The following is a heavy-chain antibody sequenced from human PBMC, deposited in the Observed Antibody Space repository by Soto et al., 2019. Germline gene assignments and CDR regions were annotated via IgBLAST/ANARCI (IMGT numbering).Heavy chain of an antibody. V-gene: IGHV1-69*13. J-gene: IGHJ6*02. Sequence: VASVKVSCKASGGTFSSYAISWVRQAPGQGLEWMGGIIPIFGTANYAQKFQGRVTITADESTSTAYMELSSLRSEDTAVYYCADGSGIAAGDYYGMDVWGQGTTVTVSS. CDR3: ADGSGIAAGDYYGMDV. CDR1: GGTFSSYA. D-gene: IGHD6-13*01. CDR2: IIPIFGTA.